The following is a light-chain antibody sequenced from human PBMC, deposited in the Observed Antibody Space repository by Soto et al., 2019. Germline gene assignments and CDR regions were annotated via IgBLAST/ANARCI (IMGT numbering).Light chain of an antibody. J-gene: IGLJ1*01. V-gene: IGLV1-40*01. CDR1: SSKIGAYYD. Sequence: QSALTPPPSVSGSPGQSVTIACTWRSSKIGAYYDVHWYQQVQGTAPKLLIFSNTNRPSGVPDRFSGSKSGTSASLAITGLQAEDEADYYCQSYDTSLRDYVFGTGTKVTVL. CDR2: SNT. CDR3: QSYDTSLRDYV.